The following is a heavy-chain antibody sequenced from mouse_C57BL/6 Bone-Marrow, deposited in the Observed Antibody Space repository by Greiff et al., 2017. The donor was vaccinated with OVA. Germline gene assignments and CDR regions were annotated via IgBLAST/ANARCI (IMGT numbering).Heavy chain of an antibody. J-gene: IGHJ2*01. CDR1: GYTFTDYY. CDR2: IYHGSGNI. Sequence: QVQLKESGAELVRPGASVKLSCKASGYTFTDYYISWVKQRPGQGLEWIARIYHGSGNIYYNEKFKGKATLTAEKSSSTAYMQLSSLTSDDSAVYFCARSERLRDYFDYWGQGTTLTVSS. D-gene: IGHD2-2*01. CDR3: ARSERLRDYFDY. V-gene: IGHV1-76*01.